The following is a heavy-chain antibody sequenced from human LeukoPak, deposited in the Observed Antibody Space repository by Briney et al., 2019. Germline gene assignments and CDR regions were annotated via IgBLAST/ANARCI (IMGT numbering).Heavy chain of an antibody. V-gene: IGHV3-21*04. J-gene: IGHJ4*02. CDR2: ISSSSSYI. CDR3: AKVDSGIVRRYYFDF. Sequence: PGGSLRLSCAASGFTFSSYSMNWVRQAPGKGLEWVSSISSSSSYIYYADSVKGRFTISRDTSGNTLHLHMNSLRAEDTAVYYCAKVDSGIVRRYYFDFWGQGTLVTLSS. D-gene: IGHD3-22*01. CDR1: GFTFSSYS.